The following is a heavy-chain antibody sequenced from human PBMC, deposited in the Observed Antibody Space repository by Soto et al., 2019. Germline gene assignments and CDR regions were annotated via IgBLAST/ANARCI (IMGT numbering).Heavy chain of an antibody. CDR2: ISGSGGST. D-gene: IGHD3-9*01. CDR3: AKPRYFDWLAASQY. CDR1: GFTFSSYA. J-gene: IGHJ4*02. V-gene: IGHV3-23*01. Sequence: GGSLRLSCAASGFTFSSYAMSWVRQAPGKGLGWVSAISGSGGSTYYADSVKGRFTISRDNSKNTLYLQMNSLRAEDTAVYYCAKPRYFDWLAASQYWGQGTLVTVSS.